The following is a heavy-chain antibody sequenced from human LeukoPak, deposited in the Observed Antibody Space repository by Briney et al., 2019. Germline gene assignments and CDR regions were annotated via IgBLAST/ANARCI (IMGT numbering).Heavy chain of an antibody. Sequence: PSQTLSLTCTVSGGSISSGSYYWSWIRQPAGKGLEGIGRIYTSGSTNYNPSLKSRVTISVDTSKNQFSLKLSSVTAADAAVYYCARGTIFGVVTGLYYFDYWGQGTLVTVSS. D-gene: IGHD3-3*01. V-gene: IGHV4-61*02. J-gene: IGHJ4*02. CDR1: GGSISSGSYY. CDR3: ARGTIFGVVTGLYYFDY. CDR2: IYTSGST.